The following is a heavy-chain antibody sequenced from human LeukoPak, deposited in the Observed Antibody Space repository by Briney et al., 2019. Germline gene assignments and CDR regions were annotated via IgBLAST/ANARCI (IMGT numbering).Heavy chain of an antibody. CDR1: GFTLSSYD. V-gene: IGHV3-23*01. CDR3: ARADCGGDCPPYYYYMDV. D-gene: IGHD2-21*01. J-gene: IGHJ6*03. Sequence: PGGSLRLSCAASGFTLSSYDMSWVRQAPGKGVEWVSAISGSGGSTYYADSVKGRFTISRHNSKNTLYLQMNSLRAEHTAVYYCARADCGGDCPPYYYYMDVWGKGTTVTVAS. CDR2: ISGSGGST.